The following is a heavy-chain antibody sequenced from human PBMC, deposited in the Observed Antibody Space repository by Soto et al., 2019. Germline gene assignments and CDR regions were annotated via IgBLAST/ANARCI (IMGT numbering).Heavy chain of an antibody. CDR3: GRPLYNYGPMDV. CDR1: GGSISGYY. CDR2: IYYNGST. J-gene: IGHJ6*02. D-gene: IGHD5-18*01. Sequence: SETLSLTCTVSGGSISGYYWSWIRQPPGKGLEWIGYIYYNGSTNYNPSLKSRVTISVDTSKNQFSLKLSSVTAADTAVYYCGRPLYNYGPMDVWSQGTTVTVSS. V-gene: IGHV4-59*01.